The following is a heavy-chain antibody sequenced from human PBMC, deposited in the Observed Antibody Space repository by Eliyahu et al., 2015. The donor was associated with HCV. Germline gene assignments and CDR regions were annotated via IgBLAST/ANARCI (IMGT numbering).Heavy chain of an antibody. D-gene: IGHD2/OR15-2a*01. CDR3: ASGALSYGMGV. CDR1: GGSXINTNX. Sequence: QVQLQESGPGLVQPSGTLSLTCAVSGGSXINTNXWTWVRQPPGKGLXWIGQINQSGXTNYKASLKSRVTISMDGSRNQFSLRLTSVTAADTAVYYCASGALSYGMGVWGQGTTVTVSS. CDR2: INQSGXT. J-gene: IGHJ6*02. V-gene: IGHV4-4*02.